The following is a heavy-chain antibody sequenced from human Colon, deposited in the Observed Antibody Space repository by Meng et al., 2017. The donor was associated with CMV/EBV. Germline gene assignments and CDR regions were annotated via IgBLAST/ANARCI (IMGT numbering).Heavy chain of an antibody. J-gene: IGHJ4*02. CDR3: ARSYSFDY. CDR1: GFTFSSYE. D-gene: IGHD1-26*01. V-gene: IGHV3-48*03. CDR2: ISDGGSVM. Sequence: GESLKISCAVSGFTFSSYEIIWVRQAPGKGLEWVSCISDGGSVMHYADSVKGRFTISRDNAKNSLYLQMNSLRAEDTAVYYCARSYSFDYWGQGTLVTVSS.